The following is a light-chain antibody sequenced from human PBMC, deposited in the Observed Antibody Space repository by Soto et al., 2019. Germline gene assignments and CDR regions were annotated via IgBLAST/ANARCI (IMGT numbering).Light chain of an antibody. V-gene: IGKV1-39*01. CDR3: QQSYTTPYT. CDR1: QNIDSY. Sequence: DIQMTQSPSSLSVSLGDRVTITCRASQNIDSYLNWYQQKPGKAPKLLIYAASSLQSGVPSGFSGSGSGTDFTLTISSLQPEDFATYYCQQSYTTPYTLGQGTKLEIK. CDR2: AAS. J-gene: IGKJ2*01.